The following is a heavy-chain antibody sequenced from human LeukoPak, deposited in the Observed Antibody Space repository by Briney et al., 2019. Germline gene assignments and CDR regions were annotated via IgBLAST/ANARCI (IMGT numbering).Heavy chain of an antibody. Sequence: PGGSLRLSCAASGFTFSDSLMHWVRQAPGKGLMWVSRINTDGSNTNYAGSVKGRFTISRDNAKSTLYLQMNSLRADDTAVYYCARGGYTGSWYLYYYMGVWGKGTTVTVSS. CDR3: ARGGYTGSWYLYYYMGV. CDR1: GFTFSDSL. J-gene: IGHJ6*03. D-gene: IGHD6-13*01. V-gene: IGHV3-74*01. CDR2: INTDGSNT.